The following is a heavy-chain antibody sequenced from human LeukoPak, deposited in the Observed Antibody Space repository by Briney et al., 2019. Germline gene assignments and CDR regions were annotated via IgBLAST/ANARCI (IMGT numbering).Heavy chain of an antibody. D-gene: IGHD3-22*01. J-gene: IGHJ4*02. CDR3: ARHLARSSGYYTDY. CDR2: INHSGST. CDR1: GGSFSGYY. Sequence: PSETLSLTCAVYGGSFSGYYWSWIRQPPGKGLEWIGEINHSGSTNYNPSLKSRVTISVDTSKNQFSLKLSSVTAADTAVYYCARHLARSSGYYTDYWGQGTLVTVSS. V-gene: IGHV4-34*01.